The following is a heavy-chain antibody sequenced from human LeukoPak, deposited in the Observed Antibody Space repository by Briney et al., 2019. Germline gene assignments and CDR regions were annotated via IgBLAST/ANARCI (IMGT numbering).Heavy chain of an antibody. CDR2: ISGSGGST. Sequence: GGSLRLSYAASGFTFSSYAMSWVRQAPGKGLEWVSAISGSGGSTYYADSVKGRFTISRDNSKNTLYLQMNSLRAEDTAVYYCAKAVQSSRWPILGCWGQGTLVTVSS. J-gene: IGHJ4*02. CDR3: AKAVQSSRWPILGC. D-gene: IGHD6-19*01. V-gene: IGHV3-23*01. CDR1: GFTFSSYA.